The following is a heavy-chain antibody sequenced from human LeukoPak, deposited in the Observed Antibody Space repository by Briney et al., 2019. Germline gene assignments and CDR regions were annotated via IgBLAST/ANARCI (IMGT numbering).Heavy chain of an antibody. D-gene: IGHD3-10*01. J-gene: IGHJ3*02. CDR2: ISAYNGNT. CDR1: GGTFSSYG. Sequence: ASVKVSCKASGGTFSSYGISWVRQAPGQGLEWMGWISAYNGNTNYAQKLQGRVTMTTDTSTSTAYMELRSLRSDDTAVYYCARDYLWTKAPTYYYGSGSYRVDAFDIWGQGTMVTVSS. V-gene: IGHV1-18*01. CDR3: ARDYLWTKAPTYYYGSGSYRVDAFDI.